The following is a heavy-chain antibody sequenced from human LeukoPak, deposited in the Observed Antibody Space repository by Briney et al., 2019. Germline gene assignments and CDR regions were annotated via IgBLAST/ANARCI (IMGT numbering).Heavy chain of an antibody. D-gene: IGHD1-7*01. CDR3: AGDSGTTGEVKFDP. CDR2: IYVSGST. CDR1: GASISSYY. J-gene: IGHJ5*02. Sequence: SETLSLTCTVSGASISSYYWSWIRQPAGKGLEWIGRIYVSGSTTYNPSLESRVTMSLDTSKNQISLKVSSVTAADTAVYYCAGDSGTTGEVKFDPWGQGTLVTVSS. V-gene: IGHV4-4*07.